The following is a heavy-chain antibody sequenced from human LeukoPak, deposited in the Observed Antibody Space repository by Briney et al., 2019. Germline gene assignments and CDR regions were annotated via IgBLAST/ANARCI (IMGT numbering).Heavy chain of an antibody. Sequence: HPGGSLRLSCAASGFTFSNYAMSWVRQAPGKGLEWVSGISVSGSNTYYADSVKGRFTISRDNSKNTLYLHMNSLRAEDTAVYYCAKGEYGSGWSRRLEAGTIPRASDYWGQGTLVTVSS. CDR3: AKGEYGSGWSRRLEAGTIPRASDY. V-gene: IGHV3-23*01. CDR1: GFTFSNYA. CDR2: ISVSGSNT. J-gene: IGHJ4*02. D-gene: IGHD6-19*01.